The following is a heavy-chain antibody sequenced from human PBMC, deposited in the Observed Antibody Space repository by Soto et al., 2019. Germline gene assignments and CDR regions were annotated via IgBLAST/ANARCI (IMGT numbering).Heavy chain of an antibody. Sequence: QVQLVQSGAEVKKPGSSVKVSCKASEGTFNNYGINWVRQAPGQGLEWMGGVIPLFGAANYAQKFQGRVTITADASTSVVYMQLNNLRSEDTAVYYCAREQHDPYDASGYYFNWFDPWGQGTLVTVSS. CDR2: VIPLFGAA. J-gene: IGHJ5*02. D-gene: IGHD3-22*01. V-gene: IGHV1-69*01. CDR1: EGTFNNYG. CDR3: AREQHDPYDASGYYFNWFDP.